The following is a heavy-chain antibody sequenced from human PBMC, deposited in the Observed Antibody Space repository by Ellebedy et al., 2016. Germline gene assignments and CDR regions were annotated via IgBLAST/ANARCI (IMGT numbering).Heavy chain of an antibody. CDR2: ISYDGSNK. CDR3: ARYPLDIVVVPAAMLYYYGMDV. Sequence: GESLKISXAASGFTFSSYGMHWVRQAPGKGLEGVAVISYDGSNKYYADSVKGRFTISRDNSKNTLYLQMNSMRAEDTAVYYCARYPLDIVVVPAAMLYYYGMDVWGQGTTVTVSS. J-gene: IGHJ6*02. V-gene: IGHV3-30*03. D-gene: IGHD2-2*01. CDR1: GFTFSSYG.